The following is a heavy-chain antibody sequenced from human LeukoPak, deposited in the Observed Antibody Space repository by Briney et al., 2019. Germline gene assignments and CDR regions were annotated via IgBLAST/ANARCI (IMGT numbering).Heavy chain of an antibody. CDR1: GYTFTSYD. Sequence: GASVKVSFKASGYTFTSYDTNWVRQATGQGLEWMGWVNPNSGNTGYAQKFQGRVTMTRNTSISTAYMELSNLRSEDTAVYYCARGPYGSGRYPMDVWGKGTTVTVSS. CDR2: VNPNSGNT. CDR3: ARGPYGSGRYPMDV. V-gene: IGHV1-8*01. J-gene: IGHJ6*03. D-gene: IGHD3-10*01.